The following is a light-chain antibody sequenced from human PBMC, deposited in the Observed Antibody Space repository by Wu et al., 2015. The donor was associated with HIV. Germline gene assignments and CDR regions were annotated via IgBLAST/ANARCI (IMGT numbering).Light chain of an antibody. V-gene: IGKV3-20*01. CDR1: QSVSSSY. J-gene: IGKJ2*01. CDR3: QQYDSSPPT. CDR2: GAS. Sequence: EIVLTQSPGTLSLSPGERATLSCRASQSVSSSYLAWYQQKPGQAPRLLIYGASSRATGIPDRFSGSGSGTDFTLTISRLEPEDFAVYHCQQYDSSPPTFGQGTKLEIK.